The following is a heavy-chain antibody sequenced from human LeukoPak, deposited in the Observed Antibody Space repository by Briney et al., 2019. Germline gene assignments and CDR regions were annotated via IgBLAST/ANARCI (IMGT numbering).Heavy chain of an antibody. V-gene: IGHV5-51*01. D-gene: IGHD1-26*01. CDR3: ARRRGSGSQNWFDP. CDR1: GYSFTTYW. J-gene: IGHJ5*02. Sequence: GEPLKTSGQGSGYSFTTYWSGWVRQMPGKGLEWMGIIYPGDSDTRYSPSFQGQVTISAYKSISTDYLQWSSLKASDTAMYYCARRRGSGSQNWFDPWGQGTLVTVSS. CDR2: IYPGDSDT.